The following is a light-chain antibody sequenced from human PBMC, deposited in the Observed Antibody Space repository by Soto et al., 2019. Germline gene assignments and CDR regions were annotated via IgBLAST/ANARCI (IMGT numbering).Light chain of an antibody. V-gene: IGLV1-44*01. CDR1: SSNIGKNA. Sequence: QSVLTQPPSASAPPGQRVIISCSGSSSNIGKNAVKWYQQFPGTAPKLLIHSDDQRPSGVPDRFSGSKSGTSASLTISGLQSEDEAHYYCGEWDDSVSDLVFGGGTKVTVL. CDR2: SDD. J-gene: IGLJ3*02. CDR3: GEWDDSVSDLV.